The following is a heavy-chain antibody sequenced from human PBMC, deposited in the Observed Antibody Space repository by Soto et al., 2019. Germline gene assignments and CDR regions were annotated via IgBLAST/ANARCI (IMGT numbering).Heavy chain of an antibody. D-gene: IGHD3-22*01. CDR2: IYYSGST. CDR3: ARECYSSGYYYYYGMDV. CDR1: GGSISSYY. J-gene: IGHJ6*02. V-gene: IGHV4-59*01. Sequence: SETLSLTCTVSGGSISSYYWSWIRQPPGKGLEWIGYIYYSGSTNYNPSLKSRVTISVDTSKNQFSLKLSSVTAADTAVYYCARECYSSGYYYYYGMDVWGQGTTVTVSS.